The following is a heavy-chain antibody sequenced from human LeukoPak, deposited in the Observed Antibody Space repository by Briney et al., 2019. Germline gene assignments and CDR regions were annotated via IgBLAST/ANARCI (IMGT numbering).Heavy chain of an antibody. Sequence: GGSLRLSCAASGFTFSDYYMSWIRQAPGKGLEWVANIKYDESEKYLVESVKGRFTISRDNAKNSVFLQMNSLRVEDTAVYYCARGRDGSYWGQGTRVTVSS. CDR2: IKYDESEK. D-gene: IGHD5-24*01. J-gene: IGHJ4*02. CDR1: GFTFSDYY. V-gene: IGHV3-7*01. CDR3: ARGRDGSY.